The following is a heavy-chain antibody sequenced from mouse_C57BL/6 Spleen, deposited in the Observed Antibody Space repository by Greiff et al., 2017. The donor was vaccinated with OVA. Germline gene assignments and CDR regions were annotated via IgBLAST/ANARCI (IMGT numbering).Heavy chain of an antibody. J-gene: IGHJ4*01. CDR1: GFSLTSYG. CDR2: IWSGGST. CDR3: ARKPLYSNYEGDYAMDY. D-gene: IGHD2-5*01. V-gene: IGHV2-2*01. Sequence: QVQLKQSGPGLVQPSQSLSITCTVSGFSLTSYGVHWVRQSPGKGLEWLGVIWSGGSTDYNAAFISRLSISKDNSKSQVFFKMNSLQADDTAIYYCARKPLYSNYEGDYAMDYWGQGTSVTVSS.